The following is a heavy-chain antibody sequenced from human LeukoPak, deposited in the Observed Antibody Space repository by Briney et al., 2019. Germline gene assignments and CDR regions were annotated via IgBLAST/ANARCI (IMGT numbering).Heavy chain of an antibody. D-gene: IGHD3-16*01. CDR3: VQGGHFDF. J-gene: IGHJ4*02. CDR1: GFSFSRSW. CDR2: INEDGREK. Sequence: PGGSLRLSCAASGFSFSRSWMTWGRQAPGKGPEWVANINEDGREKYYVDSVKGRFSISRDNGKNSLYLEMNSLRADDTAVYFCVQGGHFDFWGQGAPVTVSS. V-gene: IGHV3-7*01.